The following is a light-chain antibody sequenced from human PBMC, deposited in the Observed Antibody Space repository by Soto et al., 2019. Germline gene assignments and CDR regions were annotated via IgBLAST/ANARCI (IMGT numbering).Light chain of an antibody. CDR2: GNS. Sequence: QPVLTQPPSVSGAPGQRVTISCIGSSSNIGAKYDVHWYQHLPGTAPKLLIYGNSNRPSGVPDRFSGSKSGTSASLAITGLQAEDEADYYCQSYDNSLSWVFGGGTQLTVL. CDR3: QSYDNSLSWV. CDR1: SSNIGAKYD. V-gene: IGLV1-40*01. J-gene: IGLJ3*02.